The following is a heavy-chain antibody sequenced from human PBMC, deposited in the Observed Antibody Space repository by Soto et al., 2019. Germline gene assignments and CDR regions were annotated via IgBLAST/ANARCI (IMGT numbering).Heavy chain of an antibody. CDR3: ARHWVGATTHWFDP. V-gene: IGHV5-10-1*01. Sequence: GESLKISCKASGYSFTSYWISWVRQMPGKGLEWMGRVDPSDSYSNYSPSFEGHVTISADKSITTAYLQWSSLKASDSGMYYCARHWVGATTHWFDPWGQGTLVTVSS. D-gene: IGHD1-26*01. J-gene: IGHJ5*02. CDR2: VDPSDSYS. CDR1: GYSFTSYW.